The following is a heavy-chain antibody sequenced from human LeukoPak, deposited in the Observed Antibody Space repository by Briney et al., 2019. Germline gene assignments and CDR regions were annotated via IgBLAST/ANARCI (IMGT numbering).Heavy chain of an antibody. CDR1: GYTFTVYY. D-gene: IGHD2-15*01. V-gene: IGHV1-2*02. J-gene: IGHJ4*02. CDR3: AREGGGSCHDY. CDR2: IDPNSGGT. Sequence: RASVKVSCKASGYTFTVYYMHWVRQAPGQGLGWMGWIDPNSGGTNYAQKFRGRVTMTRDTSISTAYMELSRLRSDDTAVYYCAREGGGSCHDYWGQGTLVTVSS.